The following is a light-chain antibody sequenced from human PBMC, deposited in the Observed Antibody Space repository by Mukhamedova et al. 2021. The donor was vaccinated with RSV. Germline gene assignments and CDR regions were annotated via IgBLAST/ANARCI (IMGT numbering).Light chain of an antibody. CDR3: QQTYSTPCS. J-gene: IGKJ2*04. CDR2: GAS. V-gene: IGKV1-39*01. Sequence: WYQRRVHGQAPKLLIYGASSLQSGVPLRFSGSGSGTDFTLTISNLLPEDFATHYCQQTYSTPCSFGQGTKLEIK.